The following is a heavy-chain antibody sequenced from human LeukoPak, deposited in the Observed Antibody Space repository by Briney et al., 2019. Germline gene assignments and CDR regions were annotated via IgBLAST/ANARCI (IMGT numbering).Heavy chain of an antibody. J-gene: IGHJ5*02. V-gene: IGHV4-61*01. Sequence: PSETLSLTCTVSGGSISSSSYYWSWIRQPPGKGLEWIGYIYYSGSTNYNPSLKSRVTISVDTSKNQFSLKLSSVTAADTAVYYCARVGPSTVTPHRVFWFDPWGQGTLVTVSS. CDR3: ARVGPSTVTPHRVFWFDP. CDR1: GGSISSSSYY. D-gene: IGHD4-17*01. CDR2: IYYSGST.